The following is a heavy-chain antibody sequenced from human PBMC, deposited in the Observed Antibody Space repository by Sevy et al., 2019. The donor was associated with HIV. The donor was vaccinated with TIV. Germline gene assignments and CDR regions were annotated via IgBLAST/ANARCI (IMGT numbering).Heavy chain of an antibody. J-gene: IGHJ4*02. D-gene: IGHD1-26*01. CDR2: ISFSSNYT. V-gene: IGHV3-11*06. CDR1: GFTFSDYY. CDR3: ARGLVGANLGTDY. Sequence: GGSLRLSCSASGFTFSDYYMNWIRQAPGKGLEWISYISFSSNYTMNADSVTGRFTISRDNVKNSLYLQMNSLRAEDTAVYYCARGLVGANLGTDYWGQGSLVTVSS.